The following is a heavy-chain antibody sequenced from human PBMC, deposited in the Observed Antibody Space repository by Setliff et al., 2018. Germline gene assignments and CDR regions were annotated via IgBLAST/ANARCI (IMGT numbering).Heavy chain of an antibody. CDR2: IIPIFGTA. Sequence: SVKVSCKASGGTFNSYAISWVRQAPGQGLEWMGGIIPIFGTANYARKFQGRVTVTADESTSTAYMELSSLRSEDTAVYYCARGSVEYSRGWYYFDYWAQGTLVTVSS. J-gene: IGHJ4*02. CDR3: ARGSVEYSRGWYYFDY. V-gene: IGHV1-69*13. D-gene: IGHD6-19*01. CDR1: GGTFNSYA.